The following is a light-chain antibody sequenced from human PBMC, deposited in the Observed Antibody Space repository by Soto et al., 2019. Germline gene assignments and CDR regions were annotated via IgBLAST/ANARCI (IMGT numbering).Light chain of an antibody. Sequence: QSALTQPASMSGSPGQSITISCTGTSGDVGFYDFVSWYQQHPGKVPRLIIYGGTKRPSGVSHRFSGSKSGNTASLTISGLQVEDEADYSCASYTGSSTYVFGGGTKVTVL. CDR2: GGT. CDR1: SGDVGFYDF. V-gene: IGLV2-14*03. J-gene: IGLJ3*02. CDR3: ASYTGSSTYV.